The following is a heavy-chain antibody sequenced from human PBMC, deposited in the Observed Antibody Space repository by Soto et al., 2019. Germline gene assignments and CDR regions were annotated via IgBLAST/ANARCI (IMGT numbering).Heavy chain of an antibody. D-gene: IGHD3-22*01. J-gene: IGHJ4*02. CDR1: GYSFTAYW. CDR2: IYPGDSDT. V-gene: IGHV5-51*01. CDR3: ARYHFDNIGYQADY. Sequence: GESLKISCKASGYSFTAYWIGWARQMPGKGLEWMGIIYPGDSDTKYSPSLQGQVTISADTSISTAYLQWTSLKASDTAMYYCARYHFDNIGYQADYWGPGTLVTVSS.